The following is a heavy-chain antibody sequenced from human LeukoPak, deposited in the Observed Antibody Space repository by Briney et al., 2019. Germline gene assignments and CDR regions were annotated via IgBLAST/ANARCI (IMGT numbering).Heavy chain of an antibody. CDR1: GFTFSSYA. CDR3: ARDSRRDYVWGSYRAIDY. J-gene: IGHJ4*02. V-gene: IGHV3-30-3*01. D-gene: IGHD3-16*02. CDR2: ISYDGSNK. Sequence: GGSLRLSCAASGFTFSSYAMHWVRQAPGKGLEWVAVISYDGSNKYYADSVKDRFTISRDNSKNTLYLQMNNLRAEDTAVYYCARDSRRDYVWGSYRAIDYWGQGTLVTVSS.